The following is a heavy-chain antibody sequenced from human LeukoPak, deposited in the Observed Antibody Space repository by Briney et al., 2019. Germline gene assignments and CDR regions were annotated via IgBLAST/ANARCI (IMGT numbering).Heavy chain of an antibody. Sequence: SETLSLTCTVSGVSISRYYWTWLRQAPGKGLEWIGYSYYSGSTDYNPSLRGRVTISVDTSKNQVSLTLTSVTAADTAVYYCATPSSKFYDDFHGYRYWYFDLWGRGTLVSVSS. CDR1: GVSISRYY. CDR3: ATPSSKFYDDFHGYRYWYFDL. D-gene: IGHD3-22*01. V-gene: IGHV4-59*01. J-gene: IGHJ2*01. CDR2: SYYSGST.